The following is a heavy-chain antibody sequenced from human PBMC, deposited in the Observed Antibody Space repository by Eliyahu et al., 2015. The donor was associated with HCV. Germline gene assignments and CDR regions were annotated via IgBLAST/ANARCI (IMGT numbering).Heavy chain of an antibody. D-gene: IGHD2-15*01. V-gene: IGHV1-2*04. CDR2: INPNSGGT. CDR1: GYTFTGYY. CDR3: ARAPNEIVVPGGGMDV. Sequence: QVQLVQSGAEVKKPGASVKVSCKASGYTFTGYYMHWVRQAPGQGLEWMGGINPNSGGTNXAXKFQGWVTMTRDTSISTAYMELSRLRSDDTAVYYCARAPNEIVVPGGGMDVWGQGTTVTVSS. J-gene: IGHJ6*02.